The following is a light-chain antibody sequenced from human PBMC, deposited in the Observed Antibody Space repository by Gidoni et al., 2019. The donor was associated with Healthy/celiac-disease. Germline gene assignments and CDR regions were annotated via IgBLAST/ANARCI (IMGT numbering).Light chain of an antibody. CDR2: GAS. Sequence: EIVLTPSPGTLSLSPGERATLSCRASQSVSSSYLAWYQQKPGQAPRLLIYGASSRATGIPDRFSGSGSGTDFTLTISRLEPEDFAVYYCQQYGSSRGVTFGPGTKVDIK. J-gene: IGKJ3*01. CDR1: QSVSSSY. CDR3: QQYGSSRGVT. V-gene: IGKV3-20*01.